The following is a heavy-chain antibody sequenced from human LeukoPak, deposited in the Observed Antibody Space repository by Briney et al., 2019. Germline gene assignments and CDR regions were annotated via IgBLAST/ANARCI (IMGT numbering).Heavy chain of an antibody. V-gene: IGHV3-23*01. J-gene: IGHJ6*02. CDR3: AKGTGSSESSYYYYGMDV. Sequence: GGSLRLSCAASGFTFSSYAMSWVRQAPGKGLEWVSAISGRGGSTYYADSVKGRFTVSRDNSKNTLYLQMNSLRAEDTAVYYCAKGTGSSESSYYYYGMDVWGQGTTVTVSS. CDR1: GFTFSSYA. CDR2: ISGRGGST. D-gene: IGHD1-26*01.